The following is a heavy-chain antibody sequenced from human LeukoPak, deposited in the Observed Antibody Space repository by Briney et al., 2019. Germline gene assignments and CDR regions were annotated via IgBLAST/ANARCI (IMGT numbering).Heavy chain of an antibody. Sequence: GGSLRLSCAAPGFTFSRYSMNWFRQAPGKGLEWVSSISSSSTYIFYGDSVKGRFTISRDNAQNSLYLQMNSLRAEDTAVYYCARHGCPNCYHIDFWGQGTLVTVSS. CDR3: ARHGCPNCYHIDF. J-gene: IGHJ4*02. V-gene: IGHV3-21*01. CDR1: GFTFSRYS. CDR2: ISSSSTYI. D-gene: IGHD2-2*01.